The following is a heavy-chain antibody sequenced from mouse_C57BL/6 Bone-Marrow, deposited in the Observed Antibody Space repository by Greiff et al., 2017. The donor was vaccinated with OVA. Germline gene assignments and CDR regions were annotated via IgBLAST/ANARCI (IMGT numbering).Heavy chain of an antibody. Sequence: VQLQQSGAELVKPGASVKLSCKASGYTFTSYWMQWVKQRPGQGLEWIGEIDPSDSYTNYNQKFKGKATLTVDTSSSTAYMQLSSLTSEDSAVYYCAREGILIVYDDYDRAMDYWGQGTSVTVSS. CDR1: GYTFTSYW. CDR2: IDPSDSYT. J-gene: IGHJ4*01. V-gene: IGHV1-50*01. D-gene: IGHD2-4*01. CDR3: AREGILIVYDDYDRAMDY.